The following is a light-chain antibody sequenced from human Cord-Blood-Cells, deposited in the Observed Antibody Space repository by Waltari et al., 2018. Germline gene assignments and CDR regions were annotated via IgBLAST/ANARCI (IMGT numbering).Light chain of an antibody. CDR2: LGS. J-gene: IGKJ2*01. CDR3: MQALQTPYT. CDR1: QSLLHSNGYNY. V-gene: IGKV2-28*01. Sequence: DIVMTQSPLSLPVTPGEPAYISCRSSQSLLHSNGYNYLDWYLQKPGQSPQLLIYLGSNRDSGVPDRFSGSGSGTDFTLKISRVEAEDVGVYYCMQALQTPYTFGQGTKLEIK.